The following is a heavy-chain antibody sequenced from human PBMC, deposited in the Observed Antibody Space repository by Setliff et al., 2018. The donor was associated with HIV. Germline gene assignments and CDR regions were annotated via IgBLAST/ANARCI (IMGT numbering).Heavy chain of an antibody. CDR2: VFHSGTT. CDR1: GYSIGSGYY. D-gene: IGHD1-7*01. J-gene: IGHJ4*02. Sequence: SETLSLTCVVSGYSIGSGYYWGWIRRPPGKGLEWIGSVFHSGTTYYKPSLDSRVTISVDTSRNQFSLSLTSVTAADTALYYCARIGGTVVGGDNFDYGGPGILVTVSS. V-gene: IGHV4-38-2*01. CDR3: ARIGGTVVGGDNFDY.